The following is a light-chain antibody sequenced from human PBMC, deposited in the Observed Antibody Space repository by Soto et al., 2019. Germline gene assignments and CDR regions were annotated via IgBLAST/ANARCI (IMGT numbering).Light chain of an antibody. Sequence: IQTSHSTSSLSASVGDIVTITCRASQSISSYLNWYQQKPGKAPKLLIYAASSLQSGVPSRFSGSGSGTDFTLTISSLQPEDFATYYCQQSYSTPPTFGGGTNVDIK. CDR3: QQSYSTPPT. CDR1: QSISSY. J-gene: IGKJ4*01. CDR2: AAS. V-gene: IGKV1-39*01.